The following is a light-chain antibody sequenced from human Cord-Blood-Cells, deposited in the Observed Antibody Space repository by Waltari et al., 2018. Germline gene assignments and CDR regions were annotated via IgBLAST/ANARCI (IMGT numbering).Light chain of an antibody. J-gene: IGLJ2*01. V-gene: IGLV2-14*01. CDR2: DVS. CDR3: SSYTSSSTVV. Sequence: QSALTQPASVSGSPGQSITISCTGTSSDVGGYNYVSWYQQHPGKAPKLMIYDVSKRPSGVSYRFSGSKSGNTASLTISGLQAEDEVDYYCSSYTSSSTVVFGGGTKLTVL. CDR1: SSDVGGYNY.